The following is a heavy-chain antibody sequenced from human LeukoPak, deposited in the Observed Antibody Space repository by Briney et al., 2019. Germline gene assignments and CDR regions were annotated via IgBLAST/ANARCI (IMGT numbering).Heavy chain of an antibody. CDR3: ARESADSSGYYNFYYYYYYMDV. CDR1: GGSISSSNW. D-gene: IGHD3-22*01. CDR2: IYHSGST. V-gene: IGHV4-4*02. J-gene: IGHJ6*03. Sequence: SGTLSLTCAVSGGSISSSNWWSWVRQPPGKGLEWIGEIYHSGSTNYNPSLKSRVTISVDKSKNQFSLKLSSVTAADTAVYYCARESADSSGYYNFYYYYYYMDVWGKGTTVTVSS.